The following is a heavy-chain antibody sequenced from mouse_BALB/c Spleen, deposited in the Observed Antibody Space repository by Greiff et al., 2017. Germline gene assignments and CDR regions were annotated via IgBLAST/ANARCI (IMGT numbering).Heavy chain of an antibody. CDR2: INPSNGGT. CDR3: TRSGSYYYGSKGAMDY. V-gene: IGHV1S81*02. CDR1: GYTFTSYY. Sequence: QVQLQQPGAELVKPGASVKLSCKASGYTFTSYYMYWVKQRPGQGLEWIGGINPSNGGTNFNEKFKSKATLTVDKSSSTAYMQLSSLTSEDSAVYYCTRSGSYYYGSKGAMDYWGQGTSVTVSS. D-gene: IGHD1-1*01. J-gene: IGHJ4*01.